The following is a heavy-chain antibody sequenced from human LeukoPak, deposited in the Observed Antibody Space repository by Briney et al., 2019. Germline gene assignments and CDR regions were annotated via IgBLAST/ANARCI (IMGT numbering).Heavy chain of an antibody. V-gene: IGHV1-2*02. J-gene: IGHJ4*02. CDR3: ASEGASTGSFDY. CDR1: GYTFTGYY. Sequence: ASVKVSCKASGYTFTGYYMHWVRQAHGQGPQWMGCINPNSGGTNYGQKFQGSVTMTRDTPISTAYMEVSRLRSDDTAVYYCASEGASTGSFDYWGQGTLVTVSS. CDR2: INPNSGGT. D-gene: IGHD1-26*01.